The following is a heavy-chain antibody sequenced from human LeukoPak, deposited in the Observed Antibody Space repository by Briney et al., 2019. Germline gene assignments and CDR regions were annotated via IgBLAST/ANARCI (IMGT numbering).Heavy chain of an antibody. Sequence: SETLSLTCTASGASISTYYWSWIRQPPGEGLEWIAYIAPSGSAVSNPSLNSRLTVSVDTSKNQFCLKLTSVTAADTAVYYCARHLATTVTRGYSCHPMDVWGKGTAVSVSS. D-gene: IGHD4-17*01. V-gene: IGHV4-4*09. J-gene: IGHJ6*03. CDR1: GASISTYY. CDR2: IAPSGSA. CDR3: ARHLATTVTRGYSCHPMDV.